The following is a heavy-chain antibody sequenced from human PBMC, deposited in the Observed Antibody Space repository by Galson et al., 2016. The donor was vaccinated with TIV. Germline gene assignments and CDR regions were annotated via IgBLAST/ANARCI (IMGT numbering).Heavy chain of an antibody. Sequence: SLRLSCAASGFTFSSFWMSWVRQAPGKGLEWVANIKQDGSEKYYVDSVKGRFTISRDNAKNSLYLQMNSLRAEDTAMYYCARDEFDYGSGGYDYFDYWGQGTLVTVSS. J-gene: IGHJ4*01. CDR3: ARDEFDYGSGGYDYFDY. V-gene: IGHV3-7*03. CDR1: GFTFSSFW. CDR2: IKQDGSEK. D-gene: IGHD3-10*01.